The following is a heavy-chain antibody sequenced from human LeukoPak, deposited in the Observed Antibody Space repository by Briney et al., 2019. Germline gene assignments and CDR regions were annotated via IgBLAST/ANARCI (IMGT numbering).Heavy chain of an antibody. Sequence: TETLSLTCAVSGGSINSSSYYWGWIRQTPGQGLEWIGSFYYSGSTYYNPSLKSRVTISVDTSKYQFSLKLSSVTAADTAVYYCARHYYYYGMDVWGQGTTVTVSS. CDR2: FYYSGST. CDR1: GGSINSSSYY. J-gene: IGHJ6*02. CDR3: ARHYYYYGMDV. V-gene: IGHV4-39*01.